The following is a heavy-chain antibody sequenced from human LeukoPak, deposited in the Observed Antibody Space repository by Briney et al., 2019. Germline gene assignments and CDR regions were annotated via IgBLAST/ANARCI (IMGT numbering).Heavy chain of an antibody. CDR3: ARYVRKLYGVGGDYYFYMDV. D-gene: IGHD3-16*01. J-gene: IGHJ6*03. CDR1: GFTFDDYG. CDR2: INWNGGST. V-gene: IGHV3-20*04. Sequence: GGSLRLSCAASGFTFDDYGMSWVRQAPGKGLEWVSGINWNGGSTGYEDFVKGRFTISRDNAKNSLYLQMNSLRDEDTALYYCARYVRKLYGVGGDYYFYMDVWGKGTTVTVSS.